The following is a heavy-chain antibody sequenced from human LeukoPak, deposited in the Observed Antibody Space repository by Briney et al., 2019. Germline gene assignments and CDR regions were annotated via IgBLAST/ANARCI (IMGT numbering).Heavy chain of an antibody. V-gene: IGHV3-23*01. D-gene: IGHD3-9*01. J-gene: IGHJ4*02. Sequence: HAGGSLRLSCAASGFTFSSYAMSWVRQAPGKGLEWVSAISGSGGSTYYADSVKGRFTISRDNSKNTLYLQMNSLRAEDTAVYYCAKTTTYDILTGYNYFDYWGQGTLVTVSS. CDR1: GFTFSSYA. CDR2: ISGSGGST. CDR3: AKTTTYDILTGYNYFDY.